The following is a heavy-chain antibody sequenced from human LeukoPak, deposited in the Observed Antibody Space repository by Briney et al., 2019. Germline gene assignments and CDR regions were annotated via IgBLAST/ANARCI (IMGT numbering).Heavy chain of an antibody. Sequence: SETLSLTCTVSGDSISSGSYYWSWIRQPAGKGLEWIGRLYSSGTTNYNPSLKSRVSMSVDTSKNQFSLMLSSVTAADTAVYYCARRTTVTTSSFDYWGQGTLVTVSS. D-gene: IGHD4-17*01. J-gene: IGHJ4*02. V-gene: IGHV4-61*02. CDR1: GDSISSGSYY. CDR2: LYSSGTT. CDR3: ARRTTVTTSSFDY.